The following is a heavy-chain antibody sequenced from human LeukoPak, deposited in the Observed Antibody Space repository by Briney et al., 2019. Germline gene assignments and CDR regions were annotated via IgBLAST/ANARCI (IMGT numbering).Heavy chain of an antibody. V-gene: IGHV4-39*07. D-gene: IGHD6-13*01. CDR1: GGSVNSNTYY. CDR3: ARVYTGSSWDYYYYMDV. J-gene: IGHJ6*03. CDR2: IYYSGTT. Sequence: SETLSLTCIVSGGSVNSNTYYWGWIRQPPGKGLEWIASIYYSGTTYYNPSLRSRVTISIDTSKNQFSLKLSSVTAADTAVYYCARVYTGSSWDYYYYMDVWGKGTTVTVSS.